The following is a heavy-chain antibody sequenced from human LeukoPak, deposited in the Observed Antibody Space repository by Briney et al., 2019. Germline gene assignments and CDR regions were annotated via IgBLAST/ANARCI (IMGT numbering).Heavy chain of an antibody. CDR3: AERGVVLRVILVGFHQEAYHFDS. J-gene: IGHJ4*02. V-gene: IGHV3-23*01. Sequence: GGSLRLSCAVAGISLINYGISWVRQPPGNVREWVAGISGRVGSTTYAASVKGRFPISRDNPQNTLYLQLNRLSAEHTAVYFCAERGVVLRVILVGFHQEAYHFDSWGQGALVTVSS. CDR2: ISGRVGST. CDR1: GISLINYG. D-gene: IGHD3-16*01.